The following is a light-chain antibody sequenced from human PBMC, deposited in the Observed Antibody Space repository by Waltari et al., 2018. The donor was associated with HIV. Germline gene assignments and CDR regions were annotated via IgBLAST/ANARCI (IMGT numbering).Light chain of an antibody. J-gene: IGKJ2*01. Sequence: EIVITKSPATLSVSPGDRATLSGSARQSVSSNLAWYQQTPGQAPRLLMYGALTRATVIPARFSGSGSGTEFTLTISSLRSEEFVVYYCQQYNNWPRTFGQGTKLQIK. CDR1: QSVSSN. CDR3: QQYNNWPRT. CDR2: GAL. V-gene: IGKV3-15*01.